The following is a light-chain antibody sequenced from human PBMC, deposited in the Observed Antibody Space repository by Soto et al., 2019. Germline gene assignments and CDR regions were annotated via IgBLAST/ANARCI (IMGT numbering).Light chain of an antibody. CDR2: GAS. Sequence: EIILTQSRDTLSLSPGEIATLSCRASQTVSSNYLAWCQQRPGQAPRLLIYGASSRATGIPDRFSGSGSGTDFTLTISRLEPEDFAVYYCQQYGSSPDTFGPGTKVDI. J-gene: IGKJ3*01. CDR1: QTVSSNY. CDR3: QQYGSSPDT. V-gene: IGKV3-20*01.